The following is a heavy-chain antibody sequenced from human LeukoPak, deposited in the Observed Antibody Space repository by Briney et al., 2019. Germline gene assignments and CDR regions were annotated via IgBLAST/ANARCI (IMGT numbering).Heavy chain of an antibody. CDR1: GFTFDDYG. CDR3: ARGGLWFGDRYFDY. Sequence: GGSLRLSCAASGFTFDDYGMSWVRHAPGKGLEWVSGINWNGGSTGYADSVKGRFTISRDNAKNSLYLQMNSLRAEDTALYYCARGGLWFGDRYFDYWGQGTLVTVSS. J-gene: IGHJ4*02. V-gene: IGHV3-20*04. D-gene: IGHD3-10*01. CDR2: INWNGGST.